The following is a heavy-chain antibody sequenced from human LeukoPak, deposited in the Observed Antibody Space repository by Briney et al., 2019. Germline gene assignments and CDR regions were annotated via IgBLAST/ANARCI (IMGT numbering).Heavy chain of an antibody. CDR3: ARVDEDGFDY. V-gene: IGHV1-18*01. CDR2: ISTYNGNA. Sequence: ASVKVSCKGSGYTFSSYGISWVRQAPGQGLEWMGWISTYNGNANYAQKLQGRVTMTTDTSTSTAYMELRSLRSDDTAVYYCARVDEDGFDYWGQGTLVTVSS. J-gene: IGHJ4*02. CDR1: GYTFSSYG.